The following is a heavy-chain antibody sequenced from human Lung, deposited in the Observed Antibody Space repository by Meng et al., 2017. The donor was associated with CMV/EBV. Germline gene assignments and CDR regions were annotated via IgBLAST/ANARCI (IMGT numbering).Heavy chain of an antibody. D-gene: IGHD1-26*01. Sequence: GGSLRLSCAAAGFTFGTYAMTWVRQAPGKGLEWVSAIGSTGTATYSADSVKGRFTISRDNSENTLYLQMNSLRAEDTAVYYCVRIVGATSRHWVDPWGQGTLVTVSS. CDR1: GFTFGTYA. V-gene: IGHV3-23*01. CDR2: IGSTGTAT. CDR3: VRIVGATSRHWVDP. J-gene: IGHJ5*02.